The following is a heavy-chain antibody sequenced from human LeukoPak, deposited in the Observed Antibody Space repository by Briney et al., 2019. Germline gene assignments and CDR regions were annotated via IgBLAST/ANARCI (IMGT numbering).Heavy chain of an antibody. CDR3: TRDLDGSGWFRGMGY. CDR1: GYIFIDYY. V-gene: IGHV1-46*01. D-gene: IGHD6-19*01. Sequence: GASVKVSCKTSGYIFIDYYMHWVRQAPGQGLEWMGIINPSGGSTTYAQKFQGRVYMTRDTSTSTVYMELGSLRFDDTALYYCTRDLDGSGWFRGMGYWGQGTLVTVSS. CDR2: INPSGGST. J-gene: IGHJ4*02.